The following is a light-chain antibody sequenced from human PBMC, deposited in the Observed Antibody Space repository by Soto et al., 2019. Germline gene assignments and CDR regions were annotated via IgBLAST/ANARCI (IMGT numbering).Light chain of an antibody. J-gene: IGLJ3*02. CDR2: SNN. CDR1: SSNIGSNT. Sequence: QSVLTQPPSASRTPGQRVTISCSGSSSNIGSNTVNWYQQLPGTAPKLLIYSNNQRPSGVPDRFSGSKSGTSASLAIRGLQSEDEADYYCAAWDDSLNSLVFGGGTMVTVL. V-gene: IGLV1-44*01. CDR3: AAWDDSLNSLV.